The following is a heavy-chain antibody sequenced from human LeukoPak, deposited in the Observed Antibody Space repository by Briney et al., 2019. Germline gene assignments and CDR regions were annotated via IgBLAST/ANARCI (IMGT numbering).Heavy chain of an antibody. CDR1: GYTFTSYD. CDR3: ARGRGLVVAPFDY. CDR2: MNPNSGNT. V-gene: IGHV1-8*01. J-gene: IGHJ4*02. Sequence: ASVKVSCKASGYTFTSYDINWVRQATGQGLEWMGWMNPNSGNTGYAQKFQGRVTMTRDTSISTAYMELSRLRSDDTAVYYCARGRGLVVAPFDYWGQGTLVTVSS. D-gene: IGHD2-8*02.